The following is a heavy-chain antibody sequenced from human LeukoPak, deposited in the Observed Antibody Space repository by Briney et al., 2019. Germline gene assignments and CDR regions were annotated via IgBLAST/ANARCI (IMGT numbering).Heavy chain of an antibody. CDR3: ARGSRYYDILTGYYGRWYFDY. D-gene: IGHD3-9*01. CDR2: IYTRGGT. J-gene: IGHJ4*02. Sequence: SETLSLTCTVSGGSISSYYWSWIRQPAGKGLGCIWRIYTRGGTNYNPALKSRVTISVDTSKNQFSLKLSSVTAADTAVYYCARGSRYYDILTGYYGRWYFDYWGQGTLVTVSS. CDR1: GGSISSYY. V-gene: IGHV4-4*07.